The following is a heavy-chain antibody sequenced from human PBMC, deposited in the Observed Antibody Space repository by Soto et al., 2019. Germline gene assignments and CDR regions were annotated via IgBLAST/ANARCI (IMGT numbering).Heavy chain of an antibody. D-gene: IGHD6-13*01. CDR2: IWYDGSNK. Sequence: GGSLRLSCSVSGFTFRSFGFHWVRQAPGRGLEWVALIWYDGSNKNYGDSVKGRFIISRDNSKNTLYLEMNDLTVEDSALYYCARDPSAAGDDFDVWGQGTMVTVSS. CDR3: ARDPSAAGDDFDV. J-gene: IGHJ3*01. V-gene: IGHV3-33*01. CDR1: GFTFRSFG.